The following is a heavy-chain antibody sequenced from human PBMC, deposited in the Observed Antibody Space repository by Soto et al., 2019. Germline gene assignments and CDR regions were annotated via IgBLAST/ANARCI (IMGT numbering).Heavy chain of an antibody. J-gene: IGHJ4*02. CDR2: ISWNSGSI. V-gene: IGHV3-9*01. CDR3: AKDRYSSGWYYFDY. CDR1: GFTFDDYA. D-gene: IGHD6-19*01. Sequence: GGSLRLSCAAAGFTFDDYAMHWVRKAPGKGLEWVSGISWNSGSIGYADSVKGRFTISRDNAKNSLYLQMNSLRAEDTALYYCAKDRYSSGWYYFDYWGQGTLVTVSS.